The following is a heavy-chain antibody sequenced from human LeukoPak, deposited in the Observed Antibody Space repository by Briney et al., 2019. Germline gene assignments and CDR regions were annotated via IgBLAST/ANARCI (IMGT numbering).Heavy chain of an antibody. CDR2: IYTSGRT. CDR3: ARGYSGYDSPFDY. J-gene: IGHJ4*02. Sequence: TSETLSRTCTVCGGSISNYYWSWIRQPAGKGLEWIGRIYTSGRTNYNPSLKSRVTMSVDTSKNQFSLKLSSVTAADTAVYYCARGYSGYDSPFDYWGQGTLVTVSS. D-gene: IGHD5-12*01. CDR1: GGSISNYY. V-gene: IGHV4-4*07.